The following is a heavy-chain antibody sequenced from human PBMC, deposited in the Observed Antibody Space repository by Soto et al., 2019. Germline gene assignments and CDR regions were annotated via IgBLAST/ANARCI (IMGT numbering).Heavy chain of an antibody. D-gene: IGHD2-2*01. CDR2: INAGNGNT. CDR1: GYTFTIYA. Sequence: ASVSVSCKASGYTFTIYAMHWVRQAPGQRLEWMGWINAGNGNTKYSQKFQGRGSITRDTSASTAYMELSSLRSEDTAVYYCAKSWSGSTSFLLFDYWGQGTLVTVSS. CDR3: AKSWSGSTSFLLFDY. J-gene: IGHJ4*02. V-gene: IGHV1-3*01.